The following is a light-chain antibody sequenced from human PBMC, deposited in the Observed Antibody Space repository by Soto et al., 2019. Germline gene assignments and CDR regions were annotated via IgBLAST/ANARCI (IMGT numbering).Light chain of an antibody. CDR2: DTS. CDR3: QQRTDWPT. J-gene: IGKJ4*01. CDR1: QSVSHF. Sequence: EIVLTQSPGTLSLSPGESATLSCRASQSVSHFLAWYQQKPGQAPRLLIYDTSSRATGIPGRFSGSGSGTDLTLTIDSLEPEDSAVYYCQQRTDWPTFGGGTKVEI. V-gene: IGKV3-11*01.